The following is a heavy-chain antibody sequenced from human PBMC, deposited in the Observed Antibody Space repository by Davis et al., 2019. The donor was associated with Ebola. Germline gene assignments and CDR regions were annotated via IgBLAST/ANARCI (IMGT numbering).Heavy chain of an antibody. CDR2: IRYDGSNK. D-gene: IGHD3-3*01. Sequence: PGGSLRLSCAASGFTFSSYGMHWVRQAPGKGLEWVAFIRYDGSNKYYADSVRSRFTISRDNSKNTLYLQMNSLRAEDTAVYYCAKDLPEGITIFGVVIIQSYYYGMDVWGQGTTVTVSS. V-gene: IGHV3-30*02. J-gene: IGHJ6*02. CDR1: GFTFSSYG. CDR3: AKDLPEGITIFGVVIIQSYYYGMDV.